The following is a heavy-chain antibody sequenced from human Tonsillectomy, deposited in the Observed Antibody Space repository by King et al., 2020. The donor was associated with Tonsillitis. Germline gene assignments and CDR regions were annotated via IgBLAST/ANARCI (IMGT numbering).Heavy chain of an antibody. J-gene: IGHJ4*02. V-gene: IGHV1-18*01. Sequence: NTSEYVFTSYGISWVRQAPGQGLEWLGCISTFNGKTKYSQNFQGRLTLTTDTSTITAYMQLTRLRSNATAIYYWARAGSSSWTSNFDRWGQGTLVIVSS. CDR1: EYVFTSYG. D-gene: IGHD6-13*01. CDR3: ARAGSSSWTSNFDR. CDR2: ISTFNGKT.